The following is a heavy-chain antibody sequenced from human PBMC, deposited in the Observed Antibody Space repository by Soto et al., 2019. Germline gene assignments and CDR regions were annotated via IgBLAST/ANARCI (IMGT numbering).Heavy chain of an antibody. CDR2: IIPIFGTA. D-gene: IGHD3-10*01. V-gene: IGHV1-69*01. Sequence: QVQLVQSGAEVKKPGSSVKVSCKASGGTFSSYAISWVRQAPGQGLEWMGGIIPIFGTANYAQKFQGRVTITADESTSTAYMELSSLRSEDTAVYYCAGDITRVRGVSYYGMDVWGQGTTVTVSS. CDR1: GGTFSSYA. CDR3: AGDITRVRGVSYYGMDV. J-gene: IGHJ6*02.